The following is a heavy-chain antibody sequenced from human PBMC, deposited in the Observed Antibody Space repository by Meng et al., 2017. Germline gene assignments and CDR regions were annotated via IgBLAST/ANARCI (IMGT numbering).Heavy chain of an antibody. CDR1: GFTFSSYS. D-gene: IGHD5-18*01. V-gene: IGHV3-21*01. CDR2: ISSSSSYI. Sequence: GESLKISCAASGFTFSSYSMNWVRQAPGKGLEWVSSISSSSSYIYYADSVKGRFTISRDNAKNSLYLQMNSLRAEDTAVYYCARDRGKGYSYGYSFYNYYGMDVWGQGTTVTVSS. CDR3: ARDRGKGYSYGYSFYNYYGMDV. J-gene: IGHJ6*02.